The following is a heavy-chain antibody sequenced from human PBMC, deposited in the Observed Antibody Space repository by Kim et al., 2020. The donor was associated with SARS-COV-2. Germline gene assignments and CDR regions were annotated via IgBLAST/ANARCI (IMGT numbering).Heavy chain of an antibody. CDR1: GGSISSSSYY. CDR3: ASLTTDSSGYYFDY. CDR2: IYYSGST. Sequence: SETLSLTCTVSGGSISSSSYYWGWIRQPPGKGLEWIGSIYYSGSTYYNPSLKSRVTISVDTSKNQFSLKLSSVTAADTAVYYCASLTTDSSGYYFDYWGQGTLVTVSS. J-gene: IGHJ4*02. V-gene: IGHV4-39*01. D-gene: IGHD3-22*01.